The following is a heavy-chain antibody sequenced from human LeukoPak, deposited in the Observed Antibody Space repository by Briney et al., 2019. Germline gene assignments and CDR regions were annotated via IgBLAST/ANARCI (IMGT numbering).Heavy chain of an antibody. J-gene: IGHJ6*03. CDR1: GYTFTSYD. D-gene: IGHD3-22*01. CDR3: AKADYYDSSLGYYYYYMDV. CDR2: MNPNSGNT. V-gene: IGHV1-8*01. Sequence: GASVKLSCKASGYTFTSYDINWVRQATGQGLEWMGWMNPNSGNTGYAQKFQGRVTMTRNTSISTAYMELSSLRSEDTAVYYCAKADYYDSSLGYYYYYMDVWGKGTTVTISS.